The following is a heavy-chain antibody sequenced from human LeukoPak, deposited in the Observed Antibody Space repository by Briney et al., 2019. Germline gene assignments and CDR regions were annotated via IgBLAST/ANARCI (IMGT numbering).Heavy chain of an antibody. CDR1: GYTFTGHF. Sequence: ASVKVSCKASGYTFTGHFIHWVRQAPGKGLEWMGGFGPEDGETIYAQKFQGRVTMTEDTSTDTAYMELSSLRSEDTAVYYCATRRPNYDILTGYYRNYFDYWGQGTLVTVSS. D-gene: IGHD3-9*01. CDR2: FGPEDGET. V-gene: IGHV1-24*01. CDR3: ATRRPNYDILTGYYRNYFDY. J-gene: IGHJ4*02.